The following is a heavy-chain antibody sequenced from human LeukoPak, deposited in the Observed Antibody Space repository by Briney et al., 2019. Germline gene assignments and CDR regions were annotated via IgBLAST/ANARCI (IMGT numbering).Heavy chain of an antibody. Sequence: AASVKVSCKASGYTFTSYGFSWVRQAPGQGLEWMGWINTNTGNPTYAQGFTGRFVFSLDTSVSTAYLQISSLKAEDTAVYYCAREAQCDTAMVSCYYYYMDVWGKGTTVTVSS. J-gene: IGHJ6*03. CDR2: INTNTGNP. CDR3: AREAQCDTAMVSCYYYYMDV. V-gene: IGHV7-4-1*02. D-gene: IGHD5-18*01. CDR1: GYTFTSYG.